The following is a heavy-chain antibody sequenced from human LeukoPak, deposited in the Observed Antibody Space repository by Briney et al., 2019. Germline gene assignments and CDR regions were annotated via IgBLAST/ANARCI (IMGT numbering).Heavy chain of an antibody. Sequence: PSETLSLTCTVSGGSISSYYWSWIRQPAGKGLEWIGRIYTSGSTNYNPSLKSRVTISVDTSKDQFSLKLSSVTAADTAVYYCARVGATRYWYFDLWGRGTLVTVSS. D-gene: IGHD1-26*01. CDR1: GGSISSYY. J-gene: IGHJ2*01. CDR2: IYTSGST. CDR3: ARVGATRYWYFDL. V-gene: IGHV4-4*07.